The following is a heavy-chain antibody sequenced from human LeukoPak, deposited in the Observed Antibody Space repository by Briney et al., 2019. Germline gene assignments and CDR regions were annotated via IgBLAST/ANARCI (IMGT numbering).Heavy chain of an antibody. J-gene: IGHJ4*02. CDR1: GFTFSSYE. V-gene: IGHV3-48*03. D-gene: IGHD4-17*01. CDR3: ARDPYYGDYVV. CDR2: ISSSGSTI. Sequence: GGSLRLSCAASGFTFSSYEMNWVRQAPGKGLEWVSYISSSGSTIYYADSVKGRFTISRDNARNSLYLQMNSLRAEDTAVYYCARDPYYGDYVVWGQGTLVTVSS.